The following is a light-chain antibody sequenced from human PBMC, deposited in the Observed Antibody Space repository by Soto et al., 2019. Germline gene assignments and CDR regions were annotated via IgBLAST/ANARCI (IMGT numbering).Light chain of an antibody. CDR3: EQANSFPWT. CDR1: QGVGSW. Sequence: DIQMTQSPSSVSAPVGDRVTITCRASQGVGSWLAWYQQKPGKAPKLLIFAASNLQSGVPSRFSGSGSVTDFTHTISSLQSEDVASYYCEQANSFPWTFGQGTKVEIK. CDR2: AAS. J-gene: IGKJ1*01. V-gene: IGKV1-12*01.